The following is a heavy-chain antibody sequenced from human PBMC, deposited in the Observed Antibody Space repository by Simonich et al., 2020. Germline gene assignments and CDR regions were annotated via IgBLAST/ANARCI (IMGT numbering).Heavy chain of an antibody. J-gene: IGHJ2*01. Sequence: QVQLVQSGAEVKKPGASVKVSCKASGYTFTGYYMHWVRQAPGQGLEWRGWNNPNRGGTNYAQKFQGRVTMTRDTSISTAYMELSRLRSDDTAVYYCARDSYSSWYFDLWGRGTLVTVSS. CDR2: NNPNRGGT. CDR3: ARDSYSSWYFDL. D-gene: IGHD6-13*01. CDR1: GYTFTGYY. V-gene: IGHV1-2*02.